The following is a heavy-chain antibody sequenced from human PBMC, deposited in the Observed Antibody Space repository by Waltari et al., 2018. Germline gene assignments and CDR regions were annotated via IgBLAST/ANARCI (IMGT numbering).Heavy chain of an antibody. J-gene: IGHJ4*02. CDR1: GDSMSSGDW. Sequence: QMQLQESGPGLVKPSGTLSVTCTNSGDSMSSGDWWSWVRQSPEKGLEWIGQIQRSGRTHYNPSFESRVSISIDTSNNQFSLKVSSTTAADTAVYYCARDRGRGIYLDSWGRGTLVTVSA. V-gene: IGHV4-4*02. CDR3: ARDRGRGIYLDS. CDR2: IQRSGRT. D-gene: IGHD2-15*01.